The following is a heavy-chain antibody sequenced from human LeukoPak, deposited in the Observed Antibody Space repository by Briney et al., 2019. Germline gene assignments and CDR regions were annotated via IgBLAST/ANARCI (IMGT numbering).Heavy chain of an antibody. J-gene: IGHJ4*02. D-gene: IGHD2-15*01. Sequence: VASVKVSCKASGGTFSSYAISWVRQAPGQGLEWMGGIIPIFGTANYAQKFQGRVTITADESTSTAYMELSSLRSEDTAVYYCARDLNGGTCFDYWGQGTLVTVSS. CDR2: IIPIFGTA. CDR1: GGTFSSYA. V-gene: IGHV1-69*13. CDR3: ARDLNGGTCFDY.